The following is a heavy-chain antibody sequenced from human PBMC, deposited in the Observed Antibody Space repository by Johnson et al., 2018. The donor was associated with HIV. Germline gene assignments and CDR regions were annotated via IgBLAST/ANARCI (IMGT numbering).Heavy chain of an antibody. CDR1: GFTFTSYA. Sequence: VQLVESGGGLIQPGGSLRLSCAASGFTFTSYAMSWVRQPPGKGLEWVSGISPSGGSTYYADSVKGRFTISRDNAKNSLYLQTNSLRAEDTAVYYCALEAVRSTDAFDIWGQGTMVIVS. CDR2: ISPSGGST. J-gene: IGHJ3*02. CDR3: ALEAVRSTDAFDI. V-gene: IGHV3-23*04. D-gene: IGHD3-10*01.